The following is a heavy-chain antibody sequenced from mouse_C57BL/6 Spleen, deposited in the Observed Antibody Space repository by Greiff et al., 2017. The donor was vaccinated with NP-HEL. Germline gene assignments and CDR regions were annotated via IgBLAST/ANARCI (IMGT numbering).Heavy chain of an antibody. Sequence: VKLMESGPGLVQPSQSLSITCTVSGFSLTSYGVHWVRQSPGKGLEWLGVIWSGGSTDYNAAFISRLSISKDNSKSQVFFKMNSLQADDTAIYYCARGGYSNYRTWFAYWGQGTLVTVSA. V-gene: IGHV2-2*01. D-gene: IGHD2-5*01. CDR3: ARGGYSNYRTWFAY. CDR1: GFSLTSYG. J-gene: IGHJ3*01. CDR2: IWSGGST.